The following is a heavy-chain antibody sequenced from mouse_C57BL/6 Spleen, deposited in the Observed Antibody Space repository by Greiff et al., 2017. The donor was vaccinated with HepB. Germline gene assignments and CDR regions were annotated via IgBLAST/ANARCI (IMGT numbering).Heavy chain of an antibody. CDR3: ARSVYGRSAYNYAMDY. CDR2: IYPGDGDT. V-gene: IGHV1-80*01. CDR1: GYAFSSYW. Sequence: QVQLKHSGAELVKPGASVKISCKASGYAFSSYWMNWVKQRPGKGLEWIGQIYPGDGDTNYNGKFKGKATLTADKSSSTAYMQLSSLTFEDSAVYFCARSVYGRSAYNYAMDYWGQGSSVTVSS. D-gene: IGHD1-1*01. J-gene: IGHJ4*01.